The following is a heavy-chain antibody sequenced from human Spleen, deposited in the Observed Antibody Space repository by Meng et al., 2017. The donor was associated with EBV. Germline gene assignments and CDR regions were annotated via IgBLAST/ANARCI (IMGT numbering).Heavy chain of an antibody. CDR2: INHGGGT. CDR3: ASRGDGIFSNYDWFDL. CDR1: WWSRSGYS. V-gene: IGHV4-34*01. J-gene: IGHJ5*02. Sequence: WPSHPPDTHTLSCSSCWWSRSGYSWSWIRQPPGKGLEWIGEINHGGGTSYNPSPKSRVTMSLDTSMNHFSLKLTSVTAADTAVYCCASRGDGIFSNYDWFDLWGQGTLVTVSS. D-gene: IGHD4-11*01.